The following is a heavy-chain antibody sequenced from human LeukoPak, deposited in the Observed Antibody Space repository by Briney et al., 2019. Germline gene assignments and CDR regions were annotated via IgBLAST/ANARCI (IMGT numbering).Heavy chain of an antibody. Sequence: GGSLILSCTPSGLTLKRLAMIGPRQAPGKGLEWVSAISGSGGSTYYADSVRGRFTISRDNSNNTLSLQMNSQRADEEAVYYWACMSVPQNVTLHIAAAGQSDGWGQGTLVTVSS. D-gene: IGHD6-13*01. J-gene: IGHJ4*02. CDR3: ACMSVPQNVTLHIAAAGQSDG. V-gene: IGHV3-23*01. CDR1: GLTLKRLA. CDR2: ISGSGGST.